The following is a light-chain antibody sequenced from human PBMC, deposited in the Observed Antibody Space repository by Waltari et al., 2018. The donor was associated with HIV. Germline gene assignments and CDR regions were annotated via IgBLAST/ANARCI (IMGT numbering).Light chain of an antibody. Sequence: QSALTQPASVSGSPGQSITISCTGTSNDLGRYDLVSWYQHQPGSAPKLIIYDVTKCLSGVSHLFSGSKSGATASLTIAGLQAEDEADYYCCSYAGITTCVFGGGTKVTVL. J-gene: IGLJ3*02. V-gene: IGLV2-23*02. CDR2: DVT. CDR3: CSYAGITTCV. CDR1: SNDLGRYDL.